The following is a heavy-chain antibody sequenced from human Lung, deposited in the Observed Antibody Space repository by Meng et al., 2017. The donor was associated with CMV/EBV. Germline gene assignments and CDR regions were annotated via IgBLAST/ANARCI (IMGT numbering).Heavy chain of an antibody. J-gene: IGHJ4*02. CDR1: GFTFSSYA. Sequence: SXKISXAASGFTFSSYAMHWVRQAPGKGLEWVAVISYDGSNKYYADSVKGRFTISRDNSKNTLYLQMNSLRAEDTAVYYCAPLGTSSADPPNGGQGTXVTVSS. D-gene: IGHD6-19*01. CDR3: APLGTSSADPPN. V-gene: IGHV3-30*04. CDR2: ISYDGSNK.